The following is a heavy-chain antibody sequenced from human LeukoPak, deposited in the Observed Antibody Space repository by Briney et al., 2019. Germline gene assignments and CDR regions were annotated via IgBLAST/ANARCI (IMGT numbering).Heavy chain of an antibody. CDR3: ARENSGSYYLFDY. CDR2: ISYDGSNK. J-gene: IGHJ4*02. D-gene: IGHD1-26*01. CDR1: GFTFSSYA. Sequence: GGSLRLSCAASGFTFSSYAMHWVRQAPGKGLEWVAVISYDGSNKYYADSVKGRFTISRDNSKNTLYLQTNSLRAEDTAVYYCARENSGSYYLFDYWGQGTLVTVSS. V-gene: IGHV3-30*04.